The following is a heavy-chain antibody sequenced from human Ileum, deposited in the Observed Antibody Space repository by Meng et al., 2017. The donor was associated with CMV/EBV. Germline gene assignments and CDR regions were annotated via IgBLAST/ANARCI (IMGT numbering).Heavy chain of an antibody. J-gene: IGHJ4*02. CDR2: ISSDGTNT. CDR3: AKDRDLLDF. V-gene: IGHV3-74*03. CDR1: GFTFSHYW. Sequence: LALSCAASGFTFSHYWMYWVRQAPGKGLVWVSRISSDGTNTTYADSVKGRFTISRDNAKNTLYLQMHSLGAEDTAVYYCAKDRDLLDFWGQGTLVTVSS.